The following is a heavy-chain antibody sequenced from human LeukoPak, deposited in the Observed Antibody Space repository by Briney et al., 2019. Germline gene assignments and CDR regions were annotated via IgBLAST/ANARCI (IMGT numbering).Heavy chain of an antibody. J-gene: IGHJ4*02. CDR1: GFTVSSNY. CDR2: IYSGGST. Sequence: PGGSLRLSCAASGFTVSSNYMSWVRQAPGKGLEWVSVIYSGGSTYYADSVKGRFTISRDNSKSTLYIQMNSLRAEDTAVYYCARAKPKNMVRGLIMRRESRYYYYWGQGTLVTVSS. D-gene: IGHD3-10*01. CDR3: ARAKPKNMVRGLIMRRESRYYYY. V-gene: IGHV3-53*01.